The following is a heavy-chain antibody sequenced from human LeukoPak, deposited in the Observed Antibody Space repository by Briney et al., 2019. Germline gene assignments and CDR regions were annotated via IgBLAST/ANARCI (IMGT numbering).Heavy chain of an antibody. J-gene: IGHJ4*02. V-gene: IGHV3-30*18. CDR2: ISYDGSTK. CDR3: AKEVKAYSSGWDFDY. D-gene: IGHD6-19*01. Sequence: GRSLRLSCAASGFSFSNYGMHWVRQAPGKGLEWVAVISYDGSTKYYADSAKGRFTISRDNSENMLYLQMNSLRAEDTAVYYCAKEVKAYSSGWDFDYWGQGTLVTVSS. CDR1: GFSFSNYG.